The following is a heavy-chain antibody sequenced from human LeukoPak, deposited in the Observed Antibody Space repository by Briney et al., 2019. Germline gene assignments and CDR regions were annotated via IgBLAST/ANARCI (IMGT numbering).Heavy chain of an antibody. D-gene: IGHD6-13*01. CDR1: GYTFTSYG. V-gene: IGHV1-18*01. J-gene: IGHJ4*02. CDR3: TRGPYTSSWAISAY. CDR2: INTYNENT. Sequence: ASVKVSCKASGYTFTSYGLTWVRQAPGQGLEWLGWINTYNENTDSAQKFQDRVTMTTDTSTSTAYIELRSLRFDDTAVYYCTRGPYTSSWAISAYWGQGTLVTVSS.